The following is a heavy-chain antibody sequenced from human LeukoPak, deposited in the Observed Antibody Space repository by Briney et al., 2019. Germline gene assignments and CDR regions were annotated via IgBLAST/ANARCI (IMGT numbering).Heavy chain of an antibody. D-gene: IGHD6-13*01. CDR3: ARDLKFGYSSSWYTY. Sequence: ASVKVSCKASGYTFTGYYMHWVRQAPGQGLEWMGRINPNSGGTNYAQKFQGRVTMTRDTSISTAYMELGRLRSDDTAVYYCARDLKFGYSSSWYTYWGQGTLVTVSS. J-gene: IGHJ4*02. CDR1: GYTFTGYY. V-gene: IGHV1-2*06. CDR2: INPNSGGT.